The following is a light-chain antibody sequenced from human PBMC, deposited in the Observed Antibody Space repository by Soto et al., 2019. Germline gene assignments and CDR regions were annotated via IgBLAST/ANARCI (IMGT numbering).Light chain of an antibody. CDR2: GAS. V-gene: IGKV3-15*01. CDR1: QSVSSN. J-gene: IGKJ4*01. CDR3: QQYDNWPPLT. Sequence: EIVMTQSPSALALSPWERSTLSFRASQSVSSNLAWYQQKPGQAPRLLIYGASTRATGVPARFSGSGSGTEFTLTISTLQSEDFAVYYCQQYDNWPPLTFGGGTKVDIK.